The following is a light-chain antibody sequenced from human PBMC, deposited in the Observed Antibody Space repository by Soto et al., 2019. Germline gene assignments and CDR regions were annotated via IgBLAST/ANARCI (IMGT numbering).Light chain of an antibody. CDR1: QSVIHTSNNKSY. Sequence: DIVMTQSPDSLAVSLGERATINCKPSQSVIHTSNNKSYLAWYQQKAGQPPELLLYWASDRDSGVPDRFSGSGSGTDFTLTISSLQAEDVAVYYCQHYYITPPWTVGQGTKVEIK. CDR2: WAS. J-gene: IGKJ1*01. V-gene: IGKV4-1*01. CDR3: QHYYITPPWT.